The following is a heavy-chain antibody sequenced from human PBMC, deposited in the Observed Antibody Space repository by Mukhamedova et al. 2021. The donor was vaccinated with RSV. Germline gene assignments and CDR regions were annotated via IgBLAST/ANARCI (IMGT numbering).Heavy chain of an antibody. Sequence: DINWVRQATGQGLEWVAWMNPNNGDTDYAQKFQGRVTLTRDTSTNTAYLELSSLRSEDTAVYYCARLGATSRGWFGMDVWGQGTT. V-gene: IGHV1-8*01. CDR2: MNPNNGDT. J-gene: IGHJ6*01. CDR3: ARLGATSRGWFGMDV. CDR1: D. D-gene: IGHD1-26*01.